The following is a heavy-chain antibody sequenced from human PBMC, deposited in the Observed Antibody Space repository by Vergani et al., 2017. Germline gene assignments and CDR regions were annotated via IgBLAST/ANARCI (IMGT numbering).Heavy chain of an antibody. CDR3: ARRGSSGYSSRDAFDI. CDR2: IYPGDSDT. CDR1: GYSFTSYW. J-gene: IGHJ3*02. Sequence: EVQLVQSGAEVKKPGESLKISCKGSGYSFTSYWIGWVRQMPGKGLEWMGIIYPGDSDTRYSPSFQGQVTISADKSISTAYLQWSSLKAADTAMYYCARRGSSGYSSRDAFDIWGQGTMVTVSS. D-gene: IGHD3-22*01. V-gene: IGHV5-51*01.